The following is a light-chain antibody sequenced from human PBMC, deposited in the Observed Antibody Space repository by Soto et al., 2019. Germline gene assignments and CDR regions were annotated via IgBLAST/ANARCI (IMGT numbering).Light chain of an antibody. Sequence: QAVVTQESSLTVSPGGTVTLTCGSSTGAVTSGHYPYWFQQKPGQAPRTLIYDTTNRHSRTPARFSGSLLGGKAALTLSGAQPEDEAEYYCLLSYNGPYVFGTGTKGTVL. CDR3: LLSYNGPYV. J-gene: IGLJ1*01. CDR2: DTT. V-gene: IGLV7-46*01. CDR1: TGAVTSGHY.